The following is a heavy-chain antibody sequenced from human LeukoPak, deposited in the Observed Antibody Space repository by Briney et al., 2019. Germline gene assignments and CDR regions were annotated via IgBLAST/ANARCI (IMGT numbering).Heavy chain of an antibody. J-gene: IGHJ2*01. CDR3: ARGRGTGSPIGPRYFDL. D-gene: IGHD3-10*01. Sequence: GESLKISCKGSGYLFTSYWIAWVRQMPGKGLEWMGIIYPADSDTRYSPSFQGQVTISADKSISTAFLRWTSLKASDTAIYYCARGRGTGSPIGPRYFDLWGRGTLVTVS. CDR1: GYLFTSYW. V-gene: IGHV5-51*01. CDR2: IYPADSDT.